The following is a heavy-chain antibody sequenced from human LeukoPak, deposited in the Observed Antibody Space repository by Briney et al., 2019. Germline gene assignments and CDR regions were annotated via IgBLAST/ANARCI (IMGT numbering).Heavy chain of an antibody. CDR1: GITFSSFR. CDR2: ISGSGGST. CDR3: AKEYYYGSGYNWFDP. V-gene: IGHV3-23*01. Sequence: GGSLRLSCAASGITFSSFRMNWVRQAPGKGLEWVSAISGSGGSTYYADSVKGRFTISRDNSKNTLYLQMNSLRAEDTAVYYCAKEYYYGSGYNWFDPWGQGTLVTVSS. D-gene: IGHD3-10*01. J-gene: IGHJ5*02.